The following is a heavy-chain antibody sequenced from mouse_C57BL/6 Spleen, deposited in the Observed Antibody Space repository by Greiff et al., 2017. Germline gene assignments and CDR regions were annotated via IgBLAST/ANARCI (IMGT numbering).Heavy chain of an antibody. CDR1: GYTFTSYW. Sequence: QVQLQQPGAELVKPGASVKVSCKASGYTFTSYWMHWVKQRPGPGLEWLGRIHPSDSDTNYNQKFKGKATFTVDKSSSTADLQLHSLTSEYSAVYYCARDSPYYNGPWYFDVWGTGTTVTVSS. J-gene: IGHJ1*03. CDR2: IHPSDSDT. CDR3: ARDSPYYNGPWYFDV. D-gene: IGHD1-1*01. V-gene: IGHV1-74*01.